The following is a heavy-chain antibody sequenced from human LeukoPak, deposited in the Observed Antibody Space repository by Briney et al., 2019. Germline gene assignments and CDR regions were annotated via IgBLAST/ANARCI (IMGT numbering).Heavy chain of an antibody. CDR1: GGSISSYY. CDR3: ARHAFGRRYNWFDP. CDR2: IYYSGST. D-gene: IGHD2/OR15-2a*01. Sequence: SETLSLICTVSGGSISSYYWSWIRQPPGKGLEWIGYIYYSGSTNYNPSLKSRVTISVDTSKNQFSLKLSSVTAADTAVYYCARHAFGRRYNWFDPWGQGTLVTVSS. J-gene: IGHJ5*02. V-gene: IGHV4-59*08.